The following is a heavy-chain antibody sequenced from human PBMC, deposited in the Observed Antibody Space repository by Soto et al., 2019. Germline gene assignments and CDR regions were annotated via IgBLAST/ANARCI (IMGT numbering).Heavy chain of an antibody. CDR3: ARDMKYYDFWSGYQTPHYYGMDV. Sequence: SVKVSCKASGGTFSSYAISWVRQAPGQGLEWMGGIIPIFGTANYAQKFQGRVTITADESTSTAYMELSSLRSEDTAVYYCARDMKYYDFWSGYQTPHYYGMDVWGQGTTVTVSS. D-gene: IGHD3-3*01. V-gene: IGHV1-69*13. CDR2: IIPIFGTA. J-gene: IGHJ6*02. CDR1: GGTFSSYA.